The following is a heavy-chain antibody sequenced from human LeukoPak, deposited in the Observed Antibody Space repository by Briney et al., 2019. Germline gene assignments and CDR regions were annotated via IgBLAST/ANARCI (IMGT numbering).Heavy chain of an antibody. CDR1: GFTFSSSA. D-gene: IGHD2-2*01. J-gene: IGHJ6*03. Sequence: QPGGSLRLSCAVSGFTFSSSAMTWVRQTPRKGLEWVSSISASGDRAYSADSVKGRFTISRDNSKSTLYLQMNSLRPEDTALYYCAKHWAPAANPWSYFFHMDVWGKGTTVTVSS. V-gene: IGHV3-23*01. CDR2: ISASGDRA. CDR3: AKHWAPAANPWSYFFHMDV.